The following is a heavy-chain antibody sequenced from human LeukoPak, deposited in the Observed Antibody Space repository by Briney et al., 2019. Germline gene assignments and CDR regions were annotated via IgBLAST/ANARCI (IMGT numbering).Heavy chain of an antibody. CDR2: INHSGST. V-gene: IGHV4-34*01. J-gene: IGHJ6*02. CDR1: GGSISSYY. D-gene: IGHD3-3*01. CDR3: AGYYSSIYGMDV. Sequence: PSETLSLTCTVSGGSISSYYWSWIRQPPGKGLEWIGEINHSGSTYYNASLKSRITISVDTSKRQFSLRMNSVTAADTAVYFCAGYYSSIYGMDVWGQGTSVTVSS.